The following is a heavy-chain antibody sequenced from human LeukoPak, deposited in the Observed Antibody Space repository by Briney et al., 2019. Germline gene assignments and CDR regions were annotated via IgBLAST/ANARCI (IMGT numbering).Heavy chain of an antibody. Sequence: ASVKVSCKASGYTFTGYYMHWVRQAPGQGLEWMGWINPNSGGTNYAQKFQGRVTISADESTSTAYMELSSLRFEDTAVYYCARDLTMVRGARYRPYNWFDAWGQGTLVTVSP. CDR1: GYTFTGYY. D-gene: IGHD3-10*01. CDR3: ARDLTMVRGARYRPYNWFDA. J-gene: IGHJ5*02. V-gene: IGHV1-2*02. CDR2: INPNSGGT.